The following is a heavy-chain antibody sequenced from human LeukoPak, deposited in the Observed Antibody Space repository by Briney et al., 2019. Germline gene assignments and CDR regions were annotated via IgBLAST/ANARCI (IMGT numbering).Heavy chain of an antibody. V-gene: IGHV4-34*01. D-gene: IGHD2-2*01. J-gene: IGHJ4*02. Sequence: SETLSLTCAVYGGSFSGYYWSWIRQPPGKGLERIGEINHSGSTNYNPSLKSRVTISVDTSKNQFSLKLSSVTAADTAVYYCARLVYCSSTSCRNDYWGQGTLVTVSS. CDR2: INHSGST. CDR1: GGSFSGYY. CDR3: ARLVYCSSTSCRNDY.